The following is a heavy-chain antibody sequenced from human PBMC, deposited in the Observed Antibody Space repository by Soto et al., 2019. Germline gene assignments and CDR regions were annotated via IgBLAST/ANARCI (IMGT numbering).Heavy chain of an antibody. J-gene: IGHJ6*03. CDR1: GYTFTSYG. V-gene: IGHV1-18*01. CDR2: NSAYNGNT. Sequence: ASVKVSCKASGYTFTSYGISWVRQAPGQGLEWMGWNSAYNGNTNYAQKLQGRVTMTTDTSTSTAYMELRSLRSDDTAVYYCATHPGEDYYYYYMDVWGKGTTVTVSS. CDR3: ATHPGEDYYYYYMDV.